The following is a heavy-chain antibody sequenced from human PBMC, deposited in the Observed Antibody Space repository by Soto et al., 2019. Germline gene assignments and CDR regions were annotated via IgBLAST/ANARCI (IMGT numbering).Heavy chain of an antibody. CDR1: GFTFSNYA. J-gene: IGHJ6*02. CDR2: ISYDGSDK. D-gene: IGHD5-18*01. Sequence: GGSLRLSCAASGFTFSNYAMHWVRQAPGKGLEWVAVISYDGSDKYNANSVKGRFTISRDNSKNTLYLQMNSLRAEDTAVYYCARDTGPNGYNYYYFGMDVWGQGTTVTV. CDR3: ARDTGPNGYNYYYFGMDV. V-gene: IGHV3-30-3*01.